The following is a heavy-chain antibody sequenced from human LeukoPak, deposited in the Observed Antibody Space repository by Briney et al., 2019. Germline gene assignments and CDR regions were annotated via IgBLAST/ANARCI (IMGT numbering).Heavy chain of an antibody. D-gene: IGHD6-19*01. Sequence: GGSLRLSCAASGFTFSSYNMNWVRQAPRKGLEWVSSISSSSTYIYYAASVKGRFTISRDNAKNSLYLQMNSLRAEDTAVYYCASGDVAVAGTGFDYWGQGTLVTVSS. CDR1: GFTFSSYN. V-gene: IGHV3-21*01. CDR3: ASGDVAVAGTGFDY. CDR2: ISSSSTYI. J-gene: IGHJ4*02.